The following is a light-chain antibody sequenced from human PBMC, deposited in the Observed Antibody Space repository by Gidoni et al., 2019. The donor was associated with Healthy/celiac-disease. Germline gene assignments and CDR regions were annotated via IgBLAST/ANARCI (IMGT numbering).Light chain of an antibody. V-gene: IGLV1-47*01. J-gene: IGLJ2*01. CDR1: CSNIGSNY. CDR3: AAWDDSLSGRV. CDR2: RNN. Sequence: QSVLTQPPSASGTPGQRVTISCSGSCSNIGSNYVYWYQQLPGTAPKLLIYRNNQRPSGVPDRFSGSKSGTSASLAISGLRSEDEADYYCAAWDDSLSGRVFGGGTKLTVL.